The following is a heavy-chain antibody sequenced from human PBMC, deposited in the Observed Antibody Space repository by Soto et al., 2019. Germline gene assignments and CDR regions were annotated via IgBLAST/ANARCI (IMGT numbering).Heavy chain of an antibody. J-gene: IGHJ4*02. D-gene: IGHD5-18*01. CDR2: ISSSSSYI. CDR3: ARDQPGYSYGYGLGY. Sequence: PGGSLRLSCAASGFTFSSYSMNWVCQAPGKGLELVSSISSSSSYIYYADSVKGRFTISRDNAKNSLYLQMNSLRAEDTAVYYCARDQPGYSYGYGLGYWGQGT. CDR1: GFTFSSYS. V-gene: IGHV3-21*01.